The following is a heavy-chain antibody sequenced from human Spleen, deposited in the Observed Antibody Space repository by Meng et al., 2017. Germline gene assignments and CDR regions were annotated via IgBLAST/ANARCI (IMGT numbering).Heavy chain of an antibody. J-gene: IGHJ5*02. V-gene: IGHV1-69*06. D-gene: IGHD6-19*01. CDR1: GDTLTSYA. CDR3: ARPLRGGYEGGFDP. CDR2: IIPIFGTA. Sequence: SVKVSCKASGDTLTSYAISWVRQAPGQGLEWMGGIIPIFGTANYAQKFQGRVTITADKSTSTAYMELSSLRSEDTAVYYCARPLRGGYEGGFDPWGQGTLVTVSS.